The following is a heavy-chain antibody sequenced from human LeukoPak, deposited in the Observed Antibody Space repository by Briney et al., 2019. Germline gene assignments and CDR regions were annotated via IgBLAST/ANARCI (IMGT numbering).Heavy chain of an antibody. J-gene: IGHJ4*02. D-gene: IGHD6-19*01. CDR1: GYTFTSYY. V-gene: IGHV1-46*01. CDR2: IDPSGGST. CDR3: ARAKSLYSSGFDY. Sequence: ASVTVSCKASGYTFTSYYMHWLRQAPGQGPEWMGIIDPSGGSTSYAQKFQGRVTMTWDTSTSTVYMEVSSLISEDTAVYYCARAKSLYSSGFDYWGQGTLVTVSS.